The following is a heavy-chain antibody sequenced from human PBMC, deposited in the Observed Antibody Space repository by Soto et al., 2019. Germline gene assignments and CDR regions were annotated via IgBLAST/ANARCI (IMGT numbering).Heavy chain of an antibody. J-gene: IGHJ6*02. CDR2: ITFSGNTV. CDR3: ARVSWRAKYDMDV. CDR1: GFTFSDSY. Sequence: GGSLRLSCAASGFTFSDSYMSWIRQAPGKGLEWISYITFSGNTVYYADSLKGRFTISRDNAKNSLYLQMNRLRAEDTAVYYCARVSWRAKYDMDVWGQGTTVTVSS. V-gene: IGHV3-11*01.